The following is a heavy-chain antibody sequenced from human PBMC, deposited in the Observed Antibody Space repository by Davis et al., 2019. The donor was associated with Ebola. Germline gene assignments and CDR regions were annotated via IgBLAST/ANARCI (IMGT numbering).Heavy chain of an antibody. Sequence: GSLRLSCAASGFTFSSYAMHWVRQAPGKGLEYVSAISSNGGSTYYANSVKGRFTISRDNSKNTLHLQMNSLRVEDTAIYYCAKDTSNVWFDVWGQGTMVTVSS. J-gene: IGHJ3*01. CDR2: ISSNGGST. D-gene: IGHD6-19*01. CDR3: AKDTSNVWFDV. V-gene: IGHV3-64*01. CDR1: GFTFSSYA.